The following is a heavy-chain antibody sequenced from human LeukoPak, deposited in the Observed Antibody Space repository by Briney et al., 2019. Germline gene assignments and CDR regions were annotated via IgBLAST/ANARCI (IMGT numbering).Heavy chain of an antibody. CDR1: GFIFSNYA. CDR2: ISSRGDST. J-gene: IGHJ4*02. Sequence: GGSLRLSCAASGFIFSNYAMSWVRQVPGRGLEWVSTISSRGDSTYVADSVKGRFTISRDNSKNSLYLKMNTVRAEDTAVYYCVKGPRPDITVAHTVENWGQGTLVTVSS. CDR3: VKGPRPDITVAHTVEN. D-gene: IGHD6-19*01. V-gene: IGHV3-23*01.